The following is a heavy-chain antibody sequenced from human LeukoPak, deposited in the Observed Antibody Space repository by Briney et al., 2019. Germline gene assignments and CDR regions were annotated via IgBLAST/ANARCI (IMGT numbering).Heavy chain of an antibody. D-gene: IGHD3-10*01. Sequence: GGSLRLSCAASGFTFSRYWMSWVRQAPGKGLEWVANINLEGNQKYYVDSVKGRFAISRDNAKNSLYLQMNSLRDDDTAVYYCARDRPRWITMVRGVIIWGQGTLVTVSS. CDR3: ARDRPRWITMVRGVII. CDR2: INLEGNQK. J-gene: IGHJ4*02. CDR1: GFTFSRYW. V-gene: IGHV3-7*01.